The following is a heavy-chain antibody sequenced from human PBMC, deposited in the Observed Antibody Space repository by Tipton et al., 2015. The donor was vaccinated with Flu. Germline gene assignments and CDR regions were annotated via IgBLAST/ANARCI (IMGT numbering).Heavy chain of an antibody. D-gene: IGHD4-17*01. CDR2: IFHRGDT. Sequence: TLSLTCTVSGYSISIDYYWGWIRQPPGKGLGFIGSIFHRGDTYYNPSLRSRVSISIDTSKNHFSLKLKSVTAADTAVYYCARASYGDYTDYWGQGILVTVSS. CDR1: GYSISIDYY. J-gene: IGHJ4*02. V-gene: IGHV4-38-2*02. CDR3: ARASYGDYTDY.